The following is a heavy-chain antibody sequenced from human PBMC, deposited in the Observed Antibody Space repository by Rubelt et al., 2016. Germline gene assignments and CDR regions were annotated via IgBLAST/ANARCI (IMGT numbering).Heavy chain of an antibody. V-gene: IGHV3-30*04. D-gene: IGHD5-12*01. CDR3: AKEIYSGYGPFDY. CDR1: SSYV. J-gene: IGHJ4*02. Sequence: SSYVLHWVRQAPGKGLEWVAVISSNGNIKYYADSVKGRFTISRDNAKNSLYLQMNSLRAEDTAVYYCAKEIYSGYGPFDYWGQGTLVTVSS. CDR2: ISSNGNIK.